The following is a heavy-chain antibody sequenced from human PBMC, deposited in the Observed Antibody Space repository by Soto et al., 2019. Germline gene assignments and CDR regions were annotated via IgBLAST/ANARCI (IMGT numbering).Heavy chain of an antibody. J-gene: IGHJ6*02. CDR1: GGSISSGDYY. V-gene: IGHV4-30-4*01. D-gene: IGHD6-19*01. Sequence: QVQLQESGPGLVKPSQTLSLTCTVSGGSISSGDYYWSWIRQPPGKGLEWIGYIHYSGSTYYNPSLKSRVTISLDTSKNQFSLKMSSVTAADTAVYYCGKTAVAGTLLYYYYGMDVWGQGTTVTVSS. CDR3: GKTAVAGTLLYYYYGMDV. CDR2: IHYSGST.